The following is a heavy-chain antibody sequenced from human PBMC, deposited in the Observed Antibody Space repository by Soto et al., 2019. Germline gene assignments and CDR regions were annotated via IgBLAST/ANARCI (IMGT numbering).Heavy chain of an antibody. CDR2: INHSGST. V-gene: IGHV4-34*01. CDR3: ARDQYDFRSGSYYYAMEV. D-gene: IGHD3-3*01. CDR1: GGSFHGYY. Sequence: PSETLSLTCAVYGGSFHGYYWSWIRQPPGKGPEWIGDINHSGSTNYNPSLKSRVTISVDTSKNQFSLRLRSVTRADTAVYYCARDQYDFRSGSYYYAMEVWGQGTKVTVSS. J-gene: IGHJ6*02.